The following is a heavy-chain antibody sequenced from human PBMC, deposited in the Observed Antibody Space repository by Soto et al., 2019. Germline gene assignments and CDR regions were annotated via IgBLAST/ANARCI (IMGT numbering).Heavy chain of an antibody. CDR3: ARSSGYYYVDY. J-gene: IGHJ4*02. CDR1: GYTFTSYA. Sequence: GASVKVSCKASGYTFTSYAMHWVRQAPGQRLEWMGWINAGNGNTKYSQKFQGRVTITRDTSASTAYMELTSLRSEDTAVYYCARSSGYYYVDYWGQGTRVTAAS. V-gene: IGHV1-3*01. CDR2: INAGNGNT. D-gene: IGHD3-22*01.